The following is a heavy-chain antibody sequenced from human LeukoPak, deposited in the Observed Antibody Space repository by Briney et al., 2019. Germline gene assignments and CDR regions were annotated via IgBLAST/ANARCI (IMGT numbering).Heavy chain of an antibody. V-gene: IGHV3-23*01. Sequence: GGTLRLSCAASGFTFSSYGMNWVRQAPGKGLEWVSGISPSADIKYYADSVKGRFTISRDNSKNMLYLEVISLTADDTAVYYCAKDDAWLRFGEWSQGTLVTVSS. CDR1: GFTFSSYG. D-gene: IGHD3-10*01. J-gene: IGHJ4*02. CDR2: ISPSADIK. CDR3: AKDDAWLRFGE.